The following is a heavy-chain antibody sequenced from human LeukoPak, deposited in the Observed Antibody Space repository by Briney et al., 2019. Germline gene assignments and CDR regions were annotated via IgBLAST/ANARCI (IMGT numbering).Heavy chain of an antibody. V-gene: IGHV3-9*01. Sequence: DRSLRLSCAASGFTFDDYAMHWVRQAPGKGLEWVSGISWNSGSIGYADSVKGRFTISRDNAKNSLYLQMNSLRAEDTAVYYCARDLRIAVAGLVGARSFGYWGQGTLVTVSS. CDR2: ISWNSGSI. D-gene: IGHD6-19*01. CDR3: ARDLRIAVAGLVGARSFGY. CDR1: GFTFDDYA. J-gene: IGHJ4*02.